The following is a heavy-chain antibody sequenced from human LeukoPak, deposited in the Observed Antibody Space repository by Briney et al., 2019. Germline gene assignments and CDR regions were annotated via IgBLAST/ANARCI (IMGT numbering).Heavy chain of an antibody. J-gene: IGHJ4*01. CDR2: ISNNGVNT. CDR1: GFTFSSYA. Sequence: GGSLRLSCAASGFTFSSYAMDWVRQAPGKGLEWVSAISNNGVNTYYADSVKGRFTISRDNSKNTLYLQMTSLRHEDTAVYYCGEVQTVNKFDYWGRGTLVTVSS. V-gene: IGHV3-23*01. CDR3: GEVQTVNKFDY. D-gene: IGHD1-1*01.